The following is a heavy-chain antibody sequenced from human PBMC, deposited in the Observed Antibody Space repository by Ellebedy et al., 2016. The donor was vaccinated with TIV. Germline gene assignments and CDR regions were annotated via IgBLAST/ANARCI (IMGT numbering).Heavy chain of an antibody. D-gene: IGHD3-10*01. CDR2: IYASGTT. J-gene: IGHJ5*01. V-gene: IGHV4-4*07. CDR1: GAFMDSYH. Sequence: SETLSLTCIVSGAFMDSYHWSWIRQPAGEGLDWIGRIYASGTTNYNPSLKGRVTMSVDTSKSQFSLRLKSVTAADTALYFCARHIGGVVRGAGACDSWGQGVHVTVSS. CDR3: ARHIGGVVRGAGACDS.